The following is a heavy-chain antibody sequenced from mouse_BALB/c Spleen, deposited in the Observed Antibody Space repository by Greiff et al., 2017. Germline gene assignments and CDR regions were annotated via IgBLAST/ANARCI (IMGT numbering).Heavy chain of an antibody. CDR3: SIAVGLPPYFDV. J-gene: IGHJ1*01. Sequence: EVQLQQSGPELVKPGASVKIPCKASGYTFTDYNMDWVKQSHGKGLEWIGDINPNNGGTIYNQKFKGKATLTVDKSSSTAYMELRSLTSEDTAVYYFSIAVGLPPYFDVWGAGTTVTISS. CDR2: INPNNGGT. D-gene: IGHD1-1*01. CDR1: GYTFTDYN. V-gene: IGHV1-18*01.